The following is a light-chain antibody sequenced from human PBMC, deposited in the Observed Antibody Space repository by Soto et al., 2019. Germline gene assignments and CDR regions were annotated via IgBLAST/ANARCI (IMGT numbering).Light chain of an antibody. V-gene: IGLV2-14*01. Sequence: QSLLPQPASVSGSPGQSITISCTGTSSDVGGYNYVSWYQQHPGKAPKLMIYEVSNRPSGVSNRFSGSKSGNTASLTISGLQAEEEADYYCCSSVSGGTHVFGAGTKVTVL. CDR2: EVS. CDR3: CSSVSGGTHV. CDR1: SSDVGGYNY. J-gene: IGLJ1*01.